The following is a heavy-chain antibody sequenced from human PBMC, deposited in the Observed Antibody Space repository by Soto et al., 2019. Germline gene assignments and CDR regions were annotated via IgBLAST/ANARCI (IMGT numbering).Heavy chain of an antibody. Sequence: QVQLVQSGAEVKKPGASVKVSCKASGYTFTSYGISWVRQAPGQGLEWMGWISAYNGNTNYAQKLQGRVTMTTDTSTSTDYMELRSLRSDDTAVYYCARDGGITMVRGVIWYYGMDVWGQGTTVTVSS. CDR1: GYTFTSYG. J-gene: IGHJ6*02. V-gene: IGHV1-18*01. D-gene: IGHD3-10*01. CDR2: ISAYNGNT. CDR3: ARDGGITMVRGVIWYYGMDV.